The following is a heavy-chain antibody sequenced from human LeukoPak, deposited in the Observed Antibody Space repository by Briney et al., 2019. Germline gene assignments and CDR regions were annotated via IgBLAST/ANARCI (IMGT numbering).Heavy chain of an antibody. Sequence: GGSLRLSCAASGFTFSSYAMHWVRQAPGKGLEWVAVISYDGSNKYYADSVKGRFTISRDNSKNTLYLQMNSLRAEDTAVYYCARGRTITMVRGVPDYWGQGTPVTVSS. V-gene: IGHV3-30-3*01. D-gene: IGHD3-10*01. CDR3: ARGRTITMVRGVPDY. CDR1: GFTFSSYA. J-gene: IGHJ4*02. CDR2: ISYDGSNK.